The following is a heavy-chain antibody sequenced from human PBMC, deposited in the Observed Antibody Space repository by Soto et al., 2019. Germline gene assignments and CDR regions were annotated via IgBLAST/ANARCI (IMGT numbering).Heavy chain of an antibody. Sequence: SETLSLTCAVYGGSFSGYYWSWTRQPPGKGLEWIGEINHSGSTNYNPSLKSRVTISVDTSKNQFSLKLSSVTAADTAVYYCARGRRDTAMVTKYYYYGMDVWGQGTTVTVSS. CDR2: INHSGST. CDR3: ARGRRDTAMVTKYYYYGMDV. CDR1: GGSFSGYY. V-gene: IGHV4-34*01. J-gene: IGHJ6*02. D-gene: IGHD5-18*01.